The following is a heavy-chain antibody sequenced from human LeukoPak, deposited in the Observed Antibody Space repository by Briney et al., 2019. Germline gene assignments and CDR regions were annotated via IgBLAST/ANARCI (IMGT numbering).Heavy chain of an antibody. CDR3: ARGDTMVRGVIKAYYYYYMDV. CDR2: IKQDGSEK. V-gene: IGHV3-7*01. D-gene: IGHD3-10*01. CDR1: GFTFSSYW. Sequence: PGGSLRLSCAASGFTFSSYWMSWVRQAPGKGLEWVANIKQDGSEKYYVDSVKGRFTISRDNAKNSLYLQMNSLRAEDTAVYYCARGDTMVRGVIKAYYYYYMDVWGKGTTATVSS. J-gene: IGHJ6*03.